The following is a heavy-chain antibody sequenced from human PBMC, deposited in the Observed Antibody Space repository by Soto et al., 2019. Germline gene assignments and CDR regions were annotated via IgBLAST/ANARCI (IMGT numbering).Heavy chain of an antibody. V-gene: IGHV4-39*02. J-gene: IGHJ4*02. Sequence: SETLSLTCTVPGGSINSNNYYWAWIRQPPGKGLAWIASIYYDGSTYYDTSLKSRVTISRDTSKSQFSLRLTSMTAADTAVYYCAKVVVAATRHSDFDSWGQGTLVTLSS. D-gene: IGHD2-15*01. CDR1: GGSINSNNYY. CDR3: AKVVVAATRHSDFDS. CDR2: IYYDGST.